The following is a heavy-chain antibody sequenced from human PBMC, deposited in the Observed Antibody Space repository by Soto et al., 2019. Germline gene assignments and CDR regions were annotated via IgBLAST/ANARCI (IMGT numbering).Heavy chain of an antibody. CDR2: ISGSGGST. CDR3: AKGPSSGWSPFDY. D-gene: IGHD6-19*01. V-gene: IGHV3-23*01. J-gene: IGHJ4*02. CDR1: GLTFSSYA. Sequence: GGSLRLSXAASGLTFSSYAMSWVRQAPGKGLEWVSAISGSGGSTYYADSVKGRFTISRDNSKNTLYLQMNSLRAEDTAVYYCAKGPSSGWSPFDYWGQGTLVTVS.